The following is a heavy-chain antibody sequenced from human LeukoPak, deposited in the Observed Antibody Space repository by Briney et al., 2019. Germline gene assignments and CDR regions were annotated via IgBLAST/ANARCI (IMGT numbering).Heavy chain of an antibody. CDR1: GFTFSTYA. J-gene: IGHJ4*02. CDR2: VRGSGSDT. V-gene: IGHV3-23*01. D-gene: IGHD4-17*01. CDR3: ASFMTTVSISDY. Sequence: PGGSLRLSCAASGFTFSTYATTWVRQAPGKGLEWVSAVRGSGSDTYYADSVKGRFTISRDNAKNSLYLQMNSLRAEDTAVYYCASFMTTVSISDYWGQGTLVTVSS.